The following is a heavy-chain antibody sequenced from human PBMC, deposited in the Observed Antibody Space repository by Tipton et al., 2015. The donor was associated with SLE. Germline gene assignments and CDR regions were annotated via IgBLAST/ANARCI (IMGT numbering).Heavy chain of an antibody. CDR1: GFTFSSYG. CDR3: AKESYYDSSGYYDY. Sequence: SLRLSCAASGFTFSSYGMHWVRQAPGKGLEWVAFIRYDGSNKYYADSVKGRFTISRDNSKNTLYLQMNSLRAEDTAVYYCAKESYYDSSGYYDYWGQGTLVTVSS. CDR2: IRYDGSNK. D-gene: IGHD3-22*01. J-gene: IGHJ4*02. V-gene: IGHV3-30*02.